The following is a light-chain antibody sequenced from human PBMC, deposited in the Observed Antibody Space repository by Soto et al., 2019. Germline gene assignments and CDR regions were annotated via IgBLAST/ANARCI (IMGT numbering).Light chain of an antibody. CDR3: SSYAGSNKVV. V-gene: IGLV2-8*01. CDR2: EVS. CDR1: SSDVGGYNY. Sequence: QSALTQHPSASGSPGQSVTISCTGTSSDVGGYNYVSWYQQHPGKAPKLMIYEVSKRPSGGPDRFSGSKSGNTASLTVSGLQAEDEADYNCSSYAGSNKVVFGGGTKLTVL. J-gene: IGLJ2*01.